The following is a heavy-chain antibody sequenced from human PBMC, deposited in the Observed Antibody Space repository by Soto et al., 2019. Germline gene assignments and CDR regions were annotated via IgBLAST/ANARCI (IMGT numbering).Heavy chain of an antibody. Sequence: SETVSLTCTVSGGSITTGGYYWSWIRQLPGKGLEWIGHRYYSESTYYNPSLKSRVSISLDTSKNQFSLKLSFVTAADTAMYYCARTKCSGGSCYSWSLDYWGQGTRSPSPQ. CDR2: RYYSEST. V-gene: IGHV4-31*03. CDR3: ARTKCSGGSCYSWSLDY. D-gene: IGHD2-15*01. J-gene: IGHJ4*02. CDR1: GGSITTGGYY.